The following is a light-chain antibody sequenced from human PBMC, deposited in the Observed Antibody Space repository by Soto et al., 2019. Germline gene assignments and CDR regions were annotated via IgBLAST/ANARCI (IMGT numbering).Light chain of an antibody. CDR3: QQRSNWPPGVS. CDR1: QSVSSY. J-gene: IGKJ3*01. Sequence: EIGLTQSPATLSLSPGERATLSCRASQSVSSYLAWYQQKPGQAPRLLIYDASNRATGIPARFSGNGSGTDFTLTISSLEPEDFAVYYCQQRSNWPPGVSFGPGTKVDIK. V-gene: IGKV3-11*01. CDR2: DAS.